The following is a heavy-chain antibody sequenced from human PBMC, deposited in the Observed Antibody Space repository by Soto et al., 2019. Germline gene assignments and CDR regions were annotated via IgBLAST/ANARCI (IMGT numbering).Heavy chain of an antibody. V-gene: IGHV4-39*01. CDR1: GDFISLATDS. D-gene: IGHD2-15*01. CDR3: ARPLYGTSGSCYPYYYYGMDV. Sequence: PSETRSHTYTGTGDFISLATDSVSWIPPSLIKGLEWIGSVCYSGTTFYNQSLKTRATISVDPSKSQISLTLSSLTAADTAVYFCARPLYGTSGSCYPYYYYGMDVWGPGTTVT. J-gene: IGHJ6*02. CDR2: VCYSGTT.